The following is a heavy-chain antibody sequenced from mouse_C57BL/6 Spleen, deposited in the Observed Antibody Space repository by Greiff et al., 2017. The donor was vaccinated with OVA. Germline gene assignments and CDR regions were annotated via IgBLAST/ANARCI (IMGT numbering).Heavy chain of an antibody. V-gene: IGHV1-64*01. D-gene: IGHD2-2*01. J-gene: IGHJ4*01. CDR2: IHPNSGST. CDR3: ARYGYGYLYAIDY. CDR1: GYTFTSYW. Sequence: QVQLQQPGAELVKPGASVKLSCKASGYTFTSYWMHWVKQRPGQGLEWIGMIHPNSGSTNYNEKFKSKATLTVDKSSSTAYIQLSSMTSYDSAVYYCARYGYGYLYAIDYWGQGTSVTVSS.